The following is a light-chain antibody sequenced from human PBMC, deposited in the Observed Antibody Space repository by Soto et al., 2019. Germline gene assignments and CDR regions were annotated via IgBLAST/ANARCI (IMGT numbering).Light chain of an antibody. Sequence: EIVLTQSPATLSLSPGERATLSCRASQSVSSYLAWYQQKPGQAPRLLIYDASNRATGIPDRFSGSGSGTDLPRAGKELAREDFEVDFCQENGSSPPIAFGPGTRGEIK. J-gene: IGKJ5*01. V-gene: IGKV3-20*01. CDR1: QSVSSY. CDR2: DAS. CDR3: QENGSSPPIA.